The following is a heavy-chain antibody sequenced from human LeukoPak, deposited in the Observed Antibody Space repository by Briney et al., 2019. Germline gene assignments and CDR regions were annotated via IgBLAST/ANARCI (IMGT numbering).Heavy chain of an antibody. V-gene: IGHV3-21*01. D-gene: IGHD6-19*01. CDR2: ISTSRNYI. CDR1: GFTFSSYH. J-gene: IGHJ4*02. Sequence: PGGSLRLSCVVSGFTFSSYHMNWVRQAPGKGLEWVSSISTSRNYIYYADSVKGRFTISRDNAKNSLYLQMNSLRVEDTAVYYCAREPKQWLVPIDYWGQGTLVTVSS. CDR3: AREPKQWLVPIDY.